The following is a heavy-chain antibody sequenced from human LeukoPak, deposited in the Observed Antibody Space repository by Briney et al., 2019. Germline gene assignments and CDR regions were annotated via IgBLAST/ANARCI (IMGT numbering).Heavy chain of an antibody. CDR2: INHSGST. CDR1: GGSFSGYY. J-gene: IGHJ4*02. Sequence: SSETLSLTCAVYGGSFSGYYWSWIRQPPGKGLEWIGEINHSGSTNYNPSLKSRVTISVDTSKNQFSLKLSSVTAADTAVYYCARFRSHFDYWGQGTLVTVSS. CDR3: ARFRSHFDY. V-gene: IGHV4-34*01.